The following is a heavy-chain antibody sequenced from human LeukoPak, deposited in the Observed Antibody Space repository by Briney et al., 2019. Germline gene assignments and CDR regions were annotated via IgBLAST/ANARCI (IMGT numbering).Heavy chain of an antibody. Sequence: SETLSLTCAVYGGSFIGYYWSWIRQPPGKGLEWIGEINHSGSTNYNPSLKSRVAISVDTSKNQFSLKLSSVTAADTAVYYCAREPNSSHQGGNDYWGQGTLVTVS. V-gene: IGHV4-34*01. D-gene: IGHD2-15*01. CDR3: AREPNSSHQGGNDY. CDR1: GGSFIGYY. CDR2: INHSGST. J-gene: IGHJ4*02.